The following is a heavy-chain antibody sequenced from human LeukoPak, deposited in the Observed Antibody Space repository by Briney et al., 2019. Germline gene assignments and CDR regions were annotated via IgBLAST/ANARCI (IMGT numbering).Heavy chain of an antibody. Sequence: SETLSLTCTVSGGSISSYYWSWIRQPPGKGLEWIGYIYHIESPNYNPSLKSRATISVDTSKNQFTLKLSSVTAADTAVYYCARTGYYASGSSYYYGMDVWGQGTTVTVSS. D-gene: IGHD3-10*01. CDR1: GGSISSYY. J-gene: IGHJ6*02. CDR3: ARTGYYASGSSYYYGMDV. V-gene: IGHV4-4*09. CDR2: IYHIESP.